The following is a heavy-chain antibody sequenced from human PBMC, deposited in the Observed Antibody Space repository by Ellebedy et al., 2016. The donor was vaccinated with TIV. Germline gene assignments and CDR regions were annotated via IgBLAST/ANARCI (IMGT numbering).Heavy chain of an antibody. D-gene: IGHD3-22*01. V-gene: IGHV3-23*01. CDR2: ISHTGSRT. CDR1: GFTFSSFA. CDR3: AKGRGGGSDTSAPRYYFDY. Sequence: GESLKISCAASGFTFSSFAMTWVRQAPGKGLEWVSTISHTGSRTYYTDSLEGRFIISRDTSKKTLYLQMNSLRAEDTAVYYCAKGRGGGSDTSAPRYYFDYWGLGTLVTVSS. J-gene: IGHJ4*02.